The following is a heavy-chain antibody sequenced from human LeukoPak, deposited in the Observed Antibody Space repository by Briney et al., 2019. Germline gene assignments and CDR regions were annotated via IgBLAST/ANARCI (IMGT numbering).Heavy chain of an antibody. CDR1: GGSFSGYY. D-gene: IGHD4-23*01. Sequence: SETLSLTCAVYGGSFSGYYWSWIRQPPGKGLEWIGEISHSGSTNYNPSLKSRVSVSVDTSKKQFSLKLTSLTAADTAVYYCARFSPRAVGNYLDSWGQGTLVTVSS. CDR2: ISHSGST. J-gene: IGHJ4*02. CDR3: ARFSPRAVGNYLDS. V-gene: IGHV4-34*01.